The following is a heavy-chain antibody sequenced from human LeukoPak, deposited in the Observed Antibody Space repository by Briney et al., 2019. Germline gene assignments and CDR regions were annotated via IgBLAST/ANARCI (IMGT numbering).Heavy chain of an antibody. CDR3: ARGYGTVATIPFDY. D-gene: IGHD5-24*01. CDR1: GGSINSSNW. Sequence: SGTLSLTCVVSGGSINSSNWWSWVRQSPRQGLEWIGEIHHTGTTNYDPSLKSRVTISLDKSKNHFSLKLSSVTAADTAVYYCARGYGTVATIPFDYWGQGTLVTVSS. V-gene: IGHV4-4*02. J-gene: IGHJ4*02. CDR2: IHHTGTT.